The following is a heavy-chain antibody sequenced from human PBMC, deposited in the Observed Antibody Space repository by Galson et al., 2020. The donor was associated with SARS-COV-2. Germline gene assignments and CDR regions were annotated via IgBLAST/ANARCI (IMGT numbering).Heavy chain of an antibody. D-gene: IGHD3-22*01. CDR1: GFTFTSYG. CDR3: ARDGSYDGSGYSDS. J-gene: IGHJ5*01. Sequence: GESLKISCKASGFTFTSYGVSWVRQAPGQGLEWMGWLSGYNGNTNYAQRFQGRVTMTTDTSTSTTYMELRSLRSDDTAVYYCARDGSYDGSGYSDSWGQGTLVTVSS. CDR2: LSGYNGNT. V-gene: IGHV1-18*01.